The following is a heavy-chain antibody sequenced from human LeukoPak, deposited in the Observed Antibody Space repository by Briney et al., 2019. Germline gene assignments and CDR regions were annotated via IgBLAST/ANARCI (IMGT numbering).Heavy chain of an antibody. CDR2: INAGNGNT. J-gene: IGHJ4*02. Sequence: GASVKVSCKASGYTFTSYAMHWVRQAPGQRLEWMGWINAGNGNTKYSQKFQGRVTITRDTSTSTAYMELRSLRSDDTAVYYCARVLIGTTVTPPSDYWGQGTLVTVSS. D-gene: IGHD4-17*01. V-gene: IGHV1-3*01. CDR1: GYTFTSYA. CDR3: ARVLIGTTVTPPSDY.